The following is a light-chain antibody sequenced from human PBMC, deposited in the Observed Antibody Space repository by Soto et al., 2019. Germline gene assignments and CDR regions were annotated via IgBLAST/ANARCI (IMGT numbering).Light chain of an antibody. CDR2: EVS. V-gene: IGLV2-8*01. CDR3: SSYAGSKNLI. CDR1: SSDIGGYNS. J-gene: IGLJ2*01. Sequence: QSALTKPPSASGYPGQSVTISCTGTSSDIGGYNSVSWYQQYPGKAPKLMIYEVSNRPSGVPDRFSASKSDNTGSLTVSGLQAEDEAEYYCSSYAGSKNLIFGGGTKLTVL.